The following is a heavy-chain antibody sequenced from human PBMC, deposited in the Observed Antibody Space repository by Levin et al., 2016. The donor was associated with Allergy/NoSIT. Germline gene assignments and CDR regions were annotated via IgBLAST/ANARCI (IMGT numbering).Heavy chain of an antibody. CDR3: ARSVVATLLGFDY. CDR2: ISYDGSNK. Sequence: GGSLRLSCAASGFTFSSYAMHWVRQAPGKGLEWVAVISYDGSNKYYADSVKGRFTISRDNSKNTLYLQMNSLRAEDTAVYYCARSVVATLLGFDYWGQGTLVTVSS. D-gene: IGHD5-12*01. J-gene: IGHJ4*02. V-gene: IGHV3-30-3*01. CDR1: GFTFSSYA.